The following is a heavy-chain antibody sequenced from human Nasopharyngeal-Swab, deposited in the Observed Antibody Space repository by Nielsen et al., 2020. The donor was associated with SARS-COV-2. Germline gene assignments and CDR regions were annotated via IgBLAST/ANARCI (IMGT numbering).Heavy chain of an antibody. J-gene: IGHJ4*02. CDR2: ISGSGGST. D-gene: IGHD3-16*02. V-gene: IGHV3-23*01. Sequence: GESLKIPCAASGFTFSSYAMSWVRQAPGKGLEWVSAISGSGGSTYYADSVKGRFTISRDNSKNTLYLRMNSLRAEDTAVYYCAKDRYDYVWGSYQGFDYWGQGTLVTVSS. CDR3: AKDRYDYVWGSYQGFDY. CDR1: GFTFSSYA.